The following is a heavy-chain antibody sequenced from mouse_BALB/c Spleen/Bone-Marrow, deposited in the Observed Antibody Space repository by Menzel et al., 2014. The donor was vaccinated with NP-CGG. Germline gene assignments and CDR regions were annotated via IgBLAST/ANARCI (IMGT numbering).Heavy chain of an antibody. CDR3: ARKARTGAWFAY. Sequence: HVTQAGADLARPWATEKMSCKASRYTFTSYTLSRVKRRLGLGFEWVGYIVPSSGYTDYNQNVKNKTTLTADKSSSTDYMQLSSLTSADSAVYYCARKARTGAWFAYWGQGTLVTVSA. CDR1: RYTFTSYT. CDR2: IVPSSGYT. D-gene: IGHD4-1*01. J-gene: IGHJ3*01. V-gene: IGHV1-4*02.